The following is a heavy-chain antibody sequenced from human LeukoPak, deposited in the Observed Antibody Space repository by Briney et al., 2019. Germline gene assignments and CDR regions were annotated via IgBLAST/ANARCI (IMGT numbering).Heavy chain of an antibody. J-gene: IGHJ1*01. CDR2: IGGSGGST. CDR1: GFSFNSYA. CDR3: AKGAWLDY. D-gene: IGHD3-10*01. Sequence: GGSLRLSCAASGFSFNSYAMTWGRQAPGKELEWVSAIGGSGGSTDYADSVKGRFTISRDNSKNTLYLQMNSLRAEDTAVYYCAKGAWLDYWGQGTLVTVSS. V-gene: IGHV3-23*01.